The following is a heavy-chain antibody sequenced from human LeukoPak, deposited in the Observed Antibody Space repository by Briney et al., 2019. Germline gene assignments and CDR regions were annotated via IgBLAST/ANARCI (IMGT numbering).Heavy chain of an antibody. CDR2: ISWNSGRI. D-gene: IGHD3-10*01. Sequence: PGGSLRLSCAASGFTFDDYAMHWVRQAPGKGLEWVSGISWNSGRIGYADSVKGRITISRDNAKNSLYLQMNSLRAEDTAVYYCATRPPMVRGVITKNYYYYYMDVWGKGTTVTVSS. J-gene: IGHJ6*03. V-gene: IGHV3-9*01. CDR3: ATRPPMVRGVITKNYYYYYMDV. CDR1: GFTFDDYA.